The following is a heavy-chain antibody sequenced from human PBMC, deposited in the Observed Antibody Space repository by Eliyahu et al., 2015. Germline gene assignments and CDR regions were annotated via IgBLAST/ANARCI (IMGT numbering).Heavy chain of an antibody. CDR1: GFTFDDYT. CDR3: AKAWDGYNRHRLDY. D-gene: IGHD5-24*01. J-gene: IGHJ4*02. Sequence: AASGFTFDDYTMHWVRQAPGKGLEWVSLISWDGGSTYYADSVKGRFTISRDNSKNSLYLQMNSLRTEDTALYYCAKAWDGYNRHRLDYWGQGTLVTVSS. V-gene: IGHV3-43*01. CDR2: ISWDGGST.